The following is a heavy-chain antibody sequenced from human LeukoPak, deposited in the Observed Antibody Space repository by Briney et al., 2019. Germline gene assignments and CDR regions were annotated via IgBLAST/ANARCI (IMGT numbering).Heavy chain of an antibody. V-gene: IGHV3-23*01. CDR1: GFTFSSYG. Sequence: RSGGSLRLSCAASGFTFSSYGMHWVRQAPGKGLEWVSAISGSGGSTYYADSVKGRFTISRDNSKNTLYLQMNSLRAEDTAVYYCAKETMVRGVIIEAPDYWGQGTLVTVSS. CDR3: AKETMVRGVIIEAPDY. CDR2: ISGSGGST. D-gene: IGHD3-10*01. J-gene: IGHJ4*02.